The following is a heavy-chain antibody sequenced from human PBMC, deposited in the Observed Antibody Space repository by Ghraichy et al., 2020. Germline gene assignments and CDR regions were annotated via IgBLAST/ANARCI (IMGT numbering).Heavy chain of an antibody. J-gene: IGHJ4*02. CDR2: ISGSGGST. D-gene: IGHD3-10*01. CDR1: GFTFSSYA. CDR3: AKDRGSSVQGVIIGFDY. Sequence: GGSLRLSCAASGFTFSSYAMSWVRQAPGKGLEWVSAISGSGGSTYYADSVKGRFTISRDNSKNTLYLQMNSLRAEDTAVYYCAKDRGSSVQGVIIGFDYWGQRTLVTVSS. V-gene: IGHV3-23*01.